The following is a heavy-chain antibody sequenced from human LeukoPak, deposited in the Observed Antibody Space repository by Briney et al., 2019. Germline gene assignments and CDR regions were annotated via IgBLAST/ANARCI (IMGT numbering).Heavy chain of an antibody. CDR2: IYPGDSDT. CDR1: GYTFTSNW. V-gene: IGHV5-51*01. CDR3: ARHEGGMDV. Sequence: GESLKISCKGSGYTFTSNWVAWVRQMPGKGLEWMGSIYPGDSDTRNSPSFQGQVTISADKSISTAYLQWSSLKASDSAVYYCARHEGGMDVWGQGTTVTVSS. J-gene: IGHJ6*02.